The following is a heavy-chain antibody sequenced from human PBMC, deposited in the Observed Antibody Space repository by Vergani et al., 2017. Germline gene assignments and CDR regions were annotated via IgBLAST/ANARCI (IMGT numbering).Heavy chain of an antibody. D-gene: IGHD3-3*01. J-gene: IGHJ5*02. Sequence: EVQLVESGGGLVQPGGSLRLSCAASGFTFSSYAMSWVRQAPGKGLEWVSAISGSGGSTYYADSVKGRFTISRDNSKNTLYLQMNSLRAEDTAVYYCAKEGVSYYDFWSGYWPGWFDPWGQGTLVTVSS. CDR2: ISGSGGST. CDR1: GFTFSSYA. V-gene: IGHV3-23*04. CDR3: AKEGVSYYDFWSGYWPGWFDP.